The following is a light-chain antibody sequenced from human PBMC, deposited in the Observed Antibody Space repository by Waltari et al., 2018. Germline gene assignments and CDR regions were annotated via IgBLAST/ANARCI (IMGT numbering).Light chain of an antibody. CDR1: QGISSA. V-gene: IGKV1-13*02. CDR3: HQYHTYLWT. CDR2: DAS. J-gene: IGKJ1*01. Sequence: AFQLTQSPSTLSASIVDRVNITCRASQGISSALAWYQRKPGKAPKLLIYDASSLEGGVPSRFSGSGSGTDFTLTISSLQPEDFATYYCHQYHTYLWTFGQGTKVEIK.